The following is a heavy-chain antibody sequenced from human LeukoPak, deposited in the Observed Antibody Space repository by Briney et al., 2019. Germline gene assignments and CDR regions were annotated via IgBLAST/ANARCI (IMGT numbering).Heavy chain of an antibody. J-gene: IGHJ4*02. CDR1: GYTFTSYA. V-gene: IGHV7-4-1*02. CDR2: INTNTGNP. CDR3: ARAPVWSGYYSGLGYYFDY. Sequence: GASVKVSCKASGYTFTSYAMNWVRQAPGQGLEWMGWINTNTGNPTYAQGFTGRFVFSLDTSVSTAYLQISSLKAEDTAVYYCARAPVWSGYYSGLGYYFDYWGQGTLVTVSS. D-gene: IGHD3-3*01.